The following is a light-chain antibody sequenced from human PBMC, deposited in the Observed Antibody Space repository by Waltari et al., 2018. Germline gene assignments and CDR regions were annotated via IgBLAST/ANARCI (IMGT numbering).Light chain of an antibody. CDR3: QQYGRSWNT. V-gene: IGKV3-20*01. CDR2: GST. CDR1: QSVSSNY. Sequence: EIVLTQSPGTLCLSPGDRATLSCRASQSVSSNYLAWYQQRPGQAPRLLIHGSTSRATGTPDRFSGSGSGTDFSLTISRLEPEDLAVYYCQQYGRSWNTFGQGTKLEIK. J-gene: IGKJ2*01.